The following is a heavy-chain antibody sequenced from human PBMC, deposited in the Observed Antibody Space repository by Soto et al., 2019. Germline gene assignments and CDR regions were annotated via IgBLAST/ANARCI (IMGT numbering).Heavy chain of an antibody. CDR2: ISYDGSNK. J-gene: IGHJ6*02. V-gene: IGHV3-30-3*01. D-gene: IGHD2-2*01. CDR3: ARGDCSSTSCYDYYGMDV. CDR1: GFTFSSYW. Sequence: PGGSLRLSCAASGFTFSSYWMHWVRQAPGKGLEWVAVISYDGSNKYYADSVKGRFTISRDNSKNTLYLQMNSLRAEDTAVYYCARGDCSSTSCYDYYGMDVWGQGTTVTVSS.